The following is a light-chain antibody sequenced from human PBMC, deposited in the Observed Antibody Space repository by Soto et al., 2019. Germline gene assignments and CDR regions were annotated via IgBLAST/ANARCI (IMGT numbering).Light chain of an antibody. CDR2: EVT. V-gene: IGLV2-23*02. Sequence: QSVLTQPASVSGSPGQSITISCTGTSRDIGTSNLVSWYQQYPGKAPKLMIYEVTKRPSGISYRFSGSKSGNTASLTISGLQPEDEADYYCYSFTSISTALFVFGTGTKLTVL. CDR1: SRDIGTSNL. J-gene: IGLJ1*01. CDR3: YSFTSISTALFV.